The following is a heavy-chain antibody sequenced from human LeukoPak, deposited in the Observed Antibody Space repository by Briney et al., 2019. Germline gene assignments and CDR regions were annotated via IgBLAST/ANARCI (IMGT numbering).Heavy chain of an antibody. CDR3: ARSGLVAVAGFSDY. CDR2: IKQDGSEK. CDR1: GFTFSSYW. Sequence: PGGSLRLSCAASGFTFSSYWMSWVRQAPGKGLEWVANIKQDGSEKYYVDSVKGRFTISRDNAKTSLYLQMNSLRAEDTAVYYCARSGLVAVAGFSDYWGQGTLVTVSS. J-gene: IGHJ4*02. V-gene: IGHV3-7*01. D-gene: IGHD6-19*01.